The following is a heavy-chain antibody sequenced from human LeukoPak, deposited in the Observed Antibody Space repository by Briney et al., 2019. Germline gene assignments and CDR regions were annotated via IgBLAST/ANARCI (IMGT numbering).Heavy chain of an antibody. J-gene: IGHJ6*02. V-gene: IGHV3-21*01. CDR3: ARDSQMYYDSSGYYPPAGMDV. D-gene: IGHD3-22*01. Sequence: PGGSLRLSCAASGFTFSSYSMNWVRQAPGKGLEWVSSISSSSSYIYYADSVKGRFTISRDNAKNSLYLQMNSLRAEDTAVYYCARDSQMYYDSSGYYPPAGMDVWGQGTTVTVSS. CDR2: ISSSSSYI. CDR1: GFTFSSYS.